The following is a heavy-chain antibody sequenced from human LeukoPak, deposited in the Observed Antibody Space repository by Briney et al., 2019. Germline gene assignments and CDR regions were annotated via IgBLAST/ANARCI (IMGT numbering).Heavy chain of an antibody. V-gene: IGHV4-34*01. D-gene: IGHD3-3*01. J-gene: IGHJ3*02. CDR1: GGSFSGYY. CDR2: INHSGST. Sequence: SETLSLTCAVYGGSFSGYYWSWIRQPPGKGLEWIGEINHSGSTNYNPSLKSRVTISVDTSKNQFSLKLSSVTAADTAVYYCARTIRFSEWFGAFDIWGQGTMVTVSS. CDR3: ARTIRFSEWFGAFDI.